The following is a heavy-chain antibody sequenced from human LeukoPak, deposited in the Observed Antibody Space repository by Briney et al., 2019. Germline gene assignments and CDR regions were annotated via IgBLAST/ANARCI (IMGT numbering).Heavy chain of an antibody. D-gene: IGHD3-22*01. CDR1: VGSISNFY. Sequence: SETLSLTCTLSVGSISNFYWSWIRQPPGKGLEWIGYIHNSGSTKYNPSLKSRVTISVVTAKNQFSLKVSSVTAADTAVYYCARTPYYDSSGINFDYWGQGTLVTVSS. CDR3: ARTPYYDSSGINFDY. V-gene: IGHV4-59*01. J-gene: IGHJ4*02. CDR2: IHNSGST.